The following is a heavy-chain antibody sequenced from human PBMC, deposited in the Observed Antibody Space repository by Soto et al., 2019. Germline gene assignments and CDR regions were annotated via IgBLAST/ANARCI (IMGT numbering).Heavy chain of an antibody. CDR3: ARARLVVRGYYYYYGMDV. CDR1: GYTFTSYD. J-gene: IGHJ6*02. CDR2: MNPNSGNT. D-gene: IGHD3-10*01. V-gene: IGHV1-8*01. Sequence: QVQLVQSGAEVKKPGASVKVSCKASGYTFTSYDINWVRQATGQGLEWMGWMNPNSGNTGYAQKFQGRVTMTRNTSISTAYMELSSRRSEDTAVYYCARARLVVRGYYYYYGMDVWGQGTTVTVSS.